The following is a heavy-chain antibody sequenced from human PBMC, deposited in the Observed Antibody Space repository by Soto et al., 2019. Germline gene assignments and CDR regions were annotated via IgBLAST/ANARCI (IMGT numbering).Heavy chain of an antibody. CDR2: IYYSGST. CDR1: GGSISSGGYY. Sequence: QVQLQESGPGLVKPSQTLSLTCTVSGGSISSGGYYWSWIRQHPGKGLEWIGYIYYSGSTYYNPSLKSRVTISVDTSKNQFSLKXXXXXXXXXXXXYXXXXXXXXXTTYYYYGMDVWGQGTTVTVSS. V-gene: IGHV4-31*03. J-gene: IGHJ6*02. D-gene: IGHD1-1*01. CDR3: XXXXXXXXXTTYYYYGMDV.